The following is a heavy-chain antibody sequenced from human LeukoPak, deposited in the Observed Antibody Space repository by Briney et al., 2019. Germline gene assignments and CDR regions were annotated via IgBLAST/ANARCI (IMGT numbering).Heavy chain of an antibody. D-gene: IGHD3-22*01. CDR1: GYTFTSYG. Sequence: GASVKVSCKASGYTFTSYGISWVRQAPGQGLEWMGWIGAYNGNTNYAQKLQGRVTMTTDTSTSTAYMELRSLRSDDTAVYYCARARGLYYYDSSGYWGQGTLVTVSS. V-gene: IGHV1-18*01. CDR3: ARARGLYYYDSSGY. J-gene: IGHJ4*02. CDR2: IGAYNGNT.